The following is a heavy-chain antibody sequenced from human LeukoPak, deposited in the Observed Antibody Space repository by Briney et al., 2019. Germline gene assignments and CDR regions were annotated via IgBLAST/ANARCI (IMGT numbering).Heavy chain of an antibody. CDR1: GFTINTYD. V-gene: IGHV3-48*03. CDR2: ISSSGSTI. D-gene: IGHD7-27*01. CDR3: ARSATGRGMDV. J-gene: IGHJ6*04. Sequence: GGSLRLSCVASGFTINTYDINWVRQAPGRGLEWVSHISSSGSTIYYADSVKGRFTVSRVNAKSSLYLQMNSLRAEDTAVYYCARSATGRGMDVWGKGTTATVSS.